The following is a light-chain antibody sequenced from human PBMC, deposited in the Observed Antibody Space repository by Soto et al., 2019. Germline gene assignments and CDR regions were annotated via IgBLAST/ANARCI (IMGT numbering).Light chain of an antibody. CDR3: QQYGSTLWT. J-gene: IGKJ1*01. CDR2: AAS. Sequence: EIVLTQSPATLSLSPGERATLSCRASHSVNNYLAWYQQRPGQAPRLLIYAASSRATGIPDRFSGSGSETDFTLTISRLEPEDFAVYYCQQYGSTLWTFGQGTKVDIK. V-gene: IGKV3-20*01. CDR1: HSVNNY.